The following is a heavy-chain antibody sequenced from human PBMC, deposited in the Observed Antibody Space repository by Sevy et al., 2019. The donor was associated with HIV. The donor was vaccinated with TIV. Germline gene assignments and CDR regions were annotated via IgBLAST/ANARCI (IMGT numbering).Heavy chain of an antibody. Sequence: GSLRLSCTGSGFTFGDYAMSWFRQAPGVGLEGVGFIRSKDYGGATEYAASVKGRFTISRDDSKSIADLQMNSLKTEDTAVYYCTRGYYYDSSGYSDYWGQGTLVTVSS. J-gene: IGHJ4*02. CDR3: TRGYYYDSSGYSDY. CDR2: IRSKDYGGAT. CDR1: GFTFGDYA. D-gene: IGHD3-22*01. V-gene: IGHV3-49*03.